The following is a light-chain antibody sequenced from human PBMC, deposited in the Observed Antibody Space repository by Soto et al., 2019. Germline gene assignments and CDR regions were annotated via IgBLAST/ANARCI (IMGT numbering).Light chain of an antibody. CDR3: QPRRNSQLT. CDR2: DAS. Sequence: EIVLTQSPATLSLSPGERATLSCRASQSVTSYLAWYQQKPGPAPRLLIYDASNRATRLPARFSGTVSGTEFTLTIRSPEAEDVEFYHCQPRRNSQLTFVGGTKVEIK. CDR1: QSVTSY. V-gene: IGKV3-11*01. J-gene: IGKJ4*01.